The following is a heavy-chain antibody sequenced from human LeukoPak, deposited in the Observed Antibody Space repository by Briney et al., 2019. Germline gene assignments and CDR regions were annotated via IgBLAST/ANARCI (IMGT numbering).Heavy chain of an antibody. V-gene: IGHV3-7*05. CDR3: ARWFSGWGY. CDR2: IKPDGSEK. J-gene: IGHJ4*01. Sequence: PGGSLRLSCAASGFSFSNYWMTWVRHTPGKGLEWVANIKPDGSEKYYVDSVKGRFTISRDNAKNSLYLQMDSLRVEATAVYYCARWFSGWGYWGQGTLVTVSS. D-gene: IGHD6-19*01. CDR1: GFSFSNYW.